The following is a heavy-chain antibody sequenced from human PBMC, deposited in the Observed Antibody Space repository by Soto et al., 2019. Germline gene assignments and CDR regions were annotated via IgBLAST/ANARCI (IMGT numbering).Heavy chain of an antibody. Sequence: QVQLVQSGAEEKKPGASVKVSCKASGYTFTGYAMHWVRQAPGQRLEWMGWINAGNGNTKYSQKFQGRVTITSDTSASAANMELSSLSSEDTAVYYCARAVAVAADFDYWGQGTLVTVSS. CDR2: INAGNGNT. V-gene: IGHV1-3*05. CDR1: GYTFTGYA. CDR3: ARAVAVAADFDY. J-gene: IGHJ4*02. D-gene: IGHD6-19*01.